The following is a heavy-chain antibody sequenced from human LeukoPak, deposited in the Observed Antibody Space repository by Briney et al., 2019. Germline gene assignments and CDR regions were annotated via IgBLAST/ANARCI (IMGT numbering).Heavy chain of an antibody. Sequence: GGSLRLSCAASGFTFSSNYMSWVRQAPGKGLEWVSFIYSGGSTYYSDSVKGRFTISRDNSKNTLYLQMNSLRAEDTAVYYCARGYGDYDWFGPWGQGTLVTVSS. CDR2: IYSGGST. V-gene: IGHV3-66*02. CDR1: GFTFSSNY. CDR3: ARGYGDYDWFGP. J-gene: IGHJ5*02. D-gene: IGHD4-17*01.